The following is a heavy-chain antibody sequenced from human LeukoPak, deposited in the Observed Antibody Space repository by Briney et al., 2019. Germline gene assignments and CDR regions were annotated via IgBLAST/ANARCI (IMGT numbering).Heavy chain of an antibody. Sequence: SVKVSCKASGGTFSSYAISWVRQAPGQGLEWMGRIIPIFGTANYAQKFQGRVTMTRDTSISTAYMELSRLRSDDTAVYYCATSYIDSDYWGQGTLVTVSS. J-gene: IGHJ4*02. CDR1: GGTFSSYA. D-gene: IGHD2-2*02. V-gene: IGHV1-69*05. CDR3: ATSYIDSDY. CDR2: IIPIFGTA.